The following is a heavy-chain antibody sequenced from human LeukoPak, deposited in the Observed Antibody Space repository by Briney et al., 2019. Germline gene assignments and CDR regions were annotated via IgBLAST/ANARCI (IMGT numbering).Heavy chain of an antibody. CDR3: ARGNGLRYFDWFGPDY. Sequence: GGSLRLSCAASGLTFSSYGMHWVRQAPGKGLEWVAVIWYDGSNKYYADSVKGRFTISRDNSKNTLYLQMNSLRAEDTAVYYCARGNGLRYFDWFGPDYWGQGTLVTVSS. CDR2: IWYDGSNK. D-gene: IGHD3-9*01. J-gene: IGHJ4*02. V-gene: IGHV3-33*08. CDR1: GLTFSSYG.